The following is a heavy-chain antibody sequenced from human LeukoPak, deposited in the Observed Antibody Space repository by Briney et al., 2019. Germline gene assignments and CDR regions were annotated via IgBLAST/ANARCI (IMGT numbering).Heavy chain of an antibody. CDR3: ARGQWFRAF. D-gene: IGHD3-10*01. V-gene: IGHV4-39*07. CDR1: GGSISSSYY. J-gene: IGHJ4*02. Sequence: SETLSLTCTVSGGSISSSYYWGWIRQPPGKGLEWIGSIYYSGSTYYNPSLKSRVTISVDTSKNQFSLKMNSVTAADTAVYYCARGQWFRAFWSRGTPVTVSS. CDR2: IYYSGST.